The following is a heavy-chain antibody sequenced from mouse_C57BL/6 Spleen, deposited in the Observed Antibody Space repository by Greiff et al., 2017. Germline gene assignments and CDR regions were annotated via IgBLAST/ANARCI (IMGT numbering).Heavy chain of an antibody. V-gene: IGHV5-4*01. CDR2: ISDGGSYT. Sequence: EVQGVESGGGLVKPGGSLKLSCAASGFTFSSYAMSWVRQTPEKRLEWVATISDGGSYTYYPDNVKGRFTISRDNAKNNLYLQMSHLKSEDTAMYYCARGITTVVAKEGYFDYWGQGTTLTVSS. J-gene: IGHJ2*01. CDR3: ARGITTVVAKEGYFDY. CDR1: GFTFSSYA. D-gene: IGHD1-1*01.